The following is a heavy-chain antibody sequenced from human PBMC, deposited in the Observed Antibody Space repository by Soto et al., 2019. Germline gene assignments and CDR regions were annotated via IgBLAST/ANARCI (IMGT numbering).Heavy chain of an antibody. CDR3: ARGVAGTGFDL. CDR1: GDSVSSNTAA. V-gene: IGHV6-1*01. CDR2: TYFRSNWRH. D-gene: IGHD6-19*01. Sequence: SQTLSLTCAISGDSVSSNTAAWNWIRSSPSRGLEWLGRTYFRSNWRHDYAVSVKSRITVNPDTSKNHFSLQLNSVTPDDTAVYYCARGVAGTGFDLWGQGTLVTVSS. J-gene: IGHJ4*02.